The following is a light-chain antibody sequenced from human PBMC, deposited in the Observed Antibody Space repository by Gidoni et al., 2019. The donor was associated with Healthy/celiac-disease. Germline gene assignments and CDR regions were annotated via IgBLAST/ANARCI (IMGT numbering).Light chain of an antibody. V-gene: IGKV1-39*01. J-gene: IGKJ1*01. Sequence: DIQLTQSPSSLSASVGDRVTITCRASQSISSYLNWYQQKPGKAPKLLIYAASSLQSGVPSMFSGSGAGTDFTLTISSLQPEDFATYYCQQSYSTXXWXFGQGTKVEX. CDR3: QQSYSTXXWX. CDR2: AAS. CDR1: QSISSY.